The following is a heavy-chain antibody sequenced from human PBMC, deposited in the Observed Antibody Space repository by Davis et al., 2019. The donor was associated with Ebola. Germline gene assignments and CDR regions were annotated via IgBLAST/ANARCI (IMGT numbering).Heavy chain of an antibody. D-gene: IGHD1-7*01. CDR1: EFTVSRNY. Sequence: PGGSLRLSCAAAEFTVSRNYMTRVRQAPGKGLQWVSTVYRDGTTYYADSVKGRFTVSRHSSENTLYLQMNGLRREDTAVYYCTGNWIYGSGMDVWGPGTTVTVSS. J-gene: IGHJ6*02. CDR3: TGNWIYGSGMDV. V-gene: IGHV3-53*04. CDR2: VYRDGTT.